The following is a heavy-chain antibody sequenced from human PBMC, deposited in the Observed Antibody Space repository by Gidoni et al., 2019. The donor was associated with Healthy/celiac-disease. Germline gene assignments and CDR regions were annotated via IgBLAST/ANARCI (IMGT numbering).Heavy chain of an antibody. D-gene: IGHD6-13*01. CDR3: ARHKSGMRRFPRIAAAGTADY. V-gene: IGHV4-39*01. Sequence: QLQLQDSGPGLVKPSETLSLTCTVPGGSISRSSYYWGWIRQPPGKGLEWIGSIYYSGSTYYNPSLKSRVTISVDTSKNQFSLKLSSVTAADTAVYYCARHKSGMRRFPRIAAAGTADYWGQGTLVTVSS. CDR1: GGSISRSSYY. CDR2: IYYSGST. J-gene: IGHJ4*02.